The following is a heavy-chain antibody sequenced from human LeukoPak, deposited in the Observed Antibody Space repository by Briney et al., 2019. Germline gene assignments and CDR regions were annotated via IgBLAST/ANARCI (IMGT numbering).Heavy chain of an antibody. Sequence: GGSLRLSCAASGFTFSSYSMNWVRQAPGKGLEWVSSISSSSSYIYYADSVEGRFTISRDNAKNSLYLQMNSLRAEDTAVFYCARGAPYYYDSRDYWGQGTLVTVSS. CDR1: GFTFSSYS. CDR3: ARGAPYYYDSRDY. CDR2: ISSSSSYI. V-gene: IGHV3-21*01. J-gene: IGHJ4*02. D-gene: IGHD3-22*01.